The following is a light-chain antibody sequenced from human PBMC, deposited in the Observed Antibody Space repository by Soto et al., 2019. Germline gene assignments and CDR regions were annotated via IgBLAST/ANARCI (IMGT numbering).Light chain of an antibody. CDR2: GAS. CDR3: QQYNNWLGT. CDR1: QSVSSN. Sequence: EIVMTQSPATLSVSPGERATLSCRASQSVSSNLAWYQQKPGQAPRLLIYGASTRATGIPARFSGSGSGTAFTLTISSLQSEDFAVYYCQQYNNWLGTFGHGTRLEIK. V-gene: IGKV3-15*01. J-gene: IGKJ5*01.